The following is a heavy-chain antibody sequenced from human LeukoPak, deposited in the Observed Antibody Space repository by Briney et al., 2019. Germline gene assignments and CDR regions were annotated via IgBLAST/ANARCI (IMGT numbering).Heavy chain of an antibody. CDR2: IDWDDDK. V-gene: IGHV2-70*11. CDR1: GFSLSTSGMC. CDR3: ARTYEGYCSGGSCGDSYYYYYMDV. J-gene: IGHJ6*03. Sequence: SGPTLVNPTQTLTLTCTFSGFSLSTSGMCVSWIRQPPGKALEWLARIDWDDDKYYSTSLKTRLTISKDTSKNQVVLTMTNMDPVDTATYYCARTYEGYCSGGSCGDSYYYYYMDVWGKGTTVTVSS. D-gene: IGHD2-15*01.